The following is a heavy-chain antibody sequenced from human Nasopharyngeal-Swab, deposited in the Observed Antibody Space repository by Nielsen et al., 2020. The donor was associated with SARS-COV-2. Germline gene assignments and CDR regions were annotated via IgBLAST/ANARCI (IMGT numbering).Heavy chain of an antibody. CDR2: IYYSGST. J-gene: IGHJ5*02. CDR3: ARGHYDILTGYYRDNWFDP. Sequence: SETLSLTCTVSGGSISSYYWSWIRQPPGKGLEWIGYIYYSGSTYYNPSLKSRVTISVDTSKNQFSLKLSSVTAADTAVYYCARGHYDILTGYYRDNWFDPWGQGTLVTVSS. CDR1: GGSISSYY. V-gene: IGHV4-59*12. D-gene: IGHD3-9*01.